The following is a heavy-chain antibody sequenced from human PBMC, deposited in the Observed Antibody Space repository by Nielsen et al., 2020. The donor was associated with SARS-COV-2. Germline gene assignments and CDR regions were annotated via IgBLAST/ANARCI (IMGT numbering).Heavy chain of an antibody. V-gene: IGHV3-11*05. J-gene: IGHJ4*02. CDR3: AREGPDSSSSYFDY. D-gene: IGHD6-6*01. CDR1: GFTFSDSY. CDR2: ISASGSYT. Sequence: GGSLRLSCAASGFTFSDSYMSWIRLAPGKGLEWISYISASGSYTNYADSLRGRFTISRDNAKNSLYLQMNSLRAEDTAMYYCAREGPDSSSSYFDYWGQGTLVTVSS.